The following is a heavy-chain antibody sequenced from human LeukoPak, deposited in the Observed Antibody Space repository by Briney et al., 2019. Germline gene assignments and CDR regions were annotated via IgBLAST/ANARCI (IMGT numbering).Heavy chain of an antibody. CDR1: GFTFSTSG. CDR2: IRYDGSNK. V-gene: IGHV3-30*02. Sequence: GGSLRLSCAASGFAASGFTFSTSGMHWVRQAPGKGLEWVAFIRYDGSNKYYADSVKGRFTISRDDSKNTLYLQMNSLRAEDTAAYYCARDTLVYADSPDAFDIWGQGTMVTVSS. D-gene: IGHD4-17*01. CDR3: ARDTLVYADSPDAFDI. J-gene: IGHJ3*02.